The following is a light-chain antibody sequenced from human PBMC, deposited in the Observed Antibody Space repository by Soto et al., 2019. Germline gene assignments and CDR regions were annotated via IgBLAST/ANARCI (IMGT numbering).Light chain of an antibody. CDR2: SND. Sequence: QAVVTQPPSASGTPGQRVTISCSGSGSNIGSHTVSWYQQLPGTAPNLLIYSNDQRPSGVPDRFSGSKSGTSASLAISGLQSEDEADYYCAAWDDSLSGAVFGGGTQLTAL. CDR3: AAWDDSLSGAV. V-gene: IGLV1-44*01. J-gene: IGLJ7*02. CDR1: GSNIGSHT.